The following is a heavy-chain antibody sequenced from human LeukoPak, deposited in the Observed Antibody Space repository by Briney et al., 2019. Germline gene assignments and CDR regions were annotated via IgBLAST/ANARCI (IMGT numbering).Heavy chain of an antibody. Sequence: PGRSPRLSCAASGFPFSSYGMHWVRQAPGKGLEWVSFISYDGANKYYADSVKGRFTISRDNSKNTLYLQMNSLRGDDTGMYFCAKDSSSSNYYDGLDVWGQGTTVTVSS. D-gene: IGHD6-13*01. V-gene: IGHV3-30*18. CDR1: GFPFSSYG. CDR3: AKDSSSSNYYDGLDV. J-gene: IGHJ6*02. CDR2: ISYDGANK.